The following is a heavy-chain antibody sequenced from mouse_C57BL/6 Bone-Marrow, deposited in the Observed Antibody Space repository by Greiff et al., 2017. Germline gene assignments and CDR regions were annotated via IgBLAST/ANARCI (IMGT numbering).Heavy chain of an antibody. V-gene: IGHV5-6*02. D-gene: IGHD2-3*01. J-gene: IGHJ3*01. Sequence: DVKLVESGGDLVKPGGSLKLSCAASGFTFSSYGMSWVRQTPDKRLEWVATISSGGSYTYYPASVQGRFPISTANATNTLYLQMSSLKSEDTAMYYCARTPAGWLLRFAYWGQGTLVTVSA. CDR3: ARTPAGWLLRFAY. CDR2: ISSGGSYT. CDR1: GFTFSSYG.